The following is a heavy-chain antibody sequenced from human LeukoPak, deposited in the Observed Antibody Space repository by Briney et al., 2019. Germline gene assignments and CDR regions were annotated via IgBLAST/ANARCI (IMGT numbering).Heavy chain of an antibody. V-gene: IGHV4-39*01. D-gene: IGHD6-13*01. J-gene: IGHJ6*03. Sequence: SETLSLTCTVSGGSISSSSYYWGWIRQPPGKGLEWIGSIYYSGSTYNNPSLKSRVTISVDASKNQFSLKLSSVTAADTAVYYCARQRAGYSSSWYYYYYMDVWGKGTTVTVSS. CDR2: IYYSGST. CDR1: GGSISSSSYY. CDR3: ARQRAGYSSSWYYYYYMDV.